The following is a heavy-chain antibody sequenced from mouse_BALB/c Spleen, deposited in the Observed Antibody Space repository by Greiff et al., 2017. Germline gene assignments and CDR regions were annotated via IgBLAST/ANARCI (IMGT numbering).Heavy chain of an antibody. D-gene: IGHD4-1*01. J-gene: IGHJ4*01. CDR3: ARHTGTRAMDY. V-gene: IGHV5-12-2*01. CDR2: ISNGGGST. Sequence: EVKVEESGGGLVQPGGSLKLSCAASGFTFSSYTMSWVRQTPEKRLEWVAYISNGGGSTYYPDTVKGRFTISRDNAKNTLYLQMSSLKSEDTAMYYCARHTGTRAMDYWGQGTSVTVSS. CDR1: GFTFSSYT.